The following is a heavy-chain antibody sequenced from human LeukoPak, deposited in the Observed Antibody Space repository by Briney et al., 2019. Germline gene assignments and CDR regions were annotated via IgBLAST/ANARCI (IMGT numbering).Heavy chain of an antibody. V-gene: IGHV3-21*01. Sequence: GGSLRLSCAASGFTFSSYSMNWVRQAPGKGLEWVSSISSSSSYIYYADSVKGRFTISRDNAKNSLYLQMNSLRAEDTAVYYCARGCVPELYDFWSGGKYGMDVWGQGTTVTVSS. D-gene: IGHD3-3*01. CDR2: ISSSSSYI. CDR3: ARGCVPELYDFWSGGKYGMDV. CDR1: GFTFSSYS. J-gene: IGHJ6*02.